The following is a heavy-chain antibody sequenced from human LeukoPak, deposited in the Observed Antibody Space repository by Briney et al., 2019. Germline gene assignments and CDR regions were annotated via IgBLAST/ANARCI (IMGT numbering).Heavy chain of an antibody. CDR2: ISSSSSYI. CDR1: GFTFSSYS. CDR3: ARVHCSSTSCYPGY. V-gene: IGHV3-21*01. Sequence: PGGSLRLSFAASGFTFSSYSMNWVRQAPGKGLEWVSSISSSSSYIYYADSVKGRFTISRDIANNSLTLQMTGLRADDTAVYYCARVHCSSTSCYPGYWGQGTLVTVSS. J-gene: IGHJ4*02. D-gene: IGHD2-2*01.